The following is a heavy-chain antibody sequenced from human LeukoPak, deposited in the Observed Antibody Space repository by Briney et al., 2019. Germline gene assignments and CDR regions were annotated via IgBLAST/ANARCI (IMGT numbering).Heavy chain of an antibody. D-gene: IGHD3/OR15-3a*01. Sequence: GGSLRLSCAASGFVFSSYWMTWVRQAPGKGLEWVANINLHGTEEHYVDSSLKGRFTISRDNAKNSLFLQMTSLRVEDTAVYYCASGRHDFLHWGQGTLVTVSS. CDR1: GFVFSSYW. J-gene: IGHJ4*02. CDR3: ASGRHDFLH. CDR2: INLHGTEE. V-gene: IGHV3-7*01.